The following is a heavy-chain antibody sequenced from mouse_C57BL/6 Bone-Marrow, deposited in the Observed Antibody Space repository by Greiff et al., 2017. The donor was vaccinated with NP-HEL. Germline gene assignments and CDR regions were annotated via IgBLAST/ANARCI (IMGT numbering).Heavy chain of an antibody. CDR1: GYAFTNYL. J-gene: IGHJ2*01. V-gene: IGHV1-54*01. CDR2: INPGSGGT. CDR3: ARGDYYGSSYVGTDY. D-gene: IGHD1-1*01. Sequence: QVQLQQSGAELVRPGTSVKVSCKASGYAFTNYLIEWVKQRPGQGLEWIGVINPGSGGTNYNEKFKGKATLTADKSSSTAYMQLSSLTSEDSAVYFGARGDYYGSSYVGTDYWGQGTTLTVSS.